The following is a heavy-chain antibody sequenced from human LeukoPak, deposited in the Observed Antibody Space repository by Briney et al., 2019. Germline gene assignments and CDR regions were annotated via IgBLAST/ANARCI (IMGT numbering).Heavy chain of an antibody. Sequence: GASVKVSCKASGYTFTSYGISWVRQAPGQGLEWMGWISAYNGNTNYAQKLQGRVTIAADESTSTAYMELSSLRSEDTAVYYCASSPRGGYYSGMDVWGQGTTVTVSS. V-gene: IGHV1-18*01. D-gene: IGHD3-10*01. CDR2: ISAYNGNT. CDR3: ASSPRGGYYSGMDV. J-gene: IGHJ6*02. CDR1: GYTFTSYG.